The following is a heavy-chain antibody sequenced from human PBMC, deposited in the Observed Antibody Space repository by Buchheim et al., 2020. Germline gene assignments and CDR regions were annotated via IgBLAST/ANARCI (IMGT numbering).Heavy chain of an antibody. Sequence: EVQLVESGGGLVQPGGSLRLSCAASGFTFSSYSMNWVRQAPGKGLEWVSYISSSSSAIYYADSVKGRFTISRDNAKNSLYLQMNSLRAEDTAVYYCARTGSGWYLRSYFDYWGQGTL. J-gene: IGHJ4*02. CDR1: GFTFSSYS. V-gene: IGHV3-48*01. D-gene: IGHD6-19*01. CDR2: ISSSSSAI. CDR3: ARTGSGWYLRSYFDY.